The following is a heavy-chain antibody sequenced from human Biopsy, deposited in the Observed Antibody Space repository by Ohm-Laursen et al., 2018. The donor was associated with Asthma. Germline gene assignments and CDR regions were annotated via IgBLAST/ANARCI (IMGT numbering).Heavy chain of an antibody. J-gene: IGHJ6*02. Sequence: SETLSLTCTVSGGSMSSSSYSWGWIRQPPGKGLEWIGSISYTGNTDIPSLRSRVTLSVGTSKNNFSLKLTSVTAADTAVYYCARGSSSRLSQWELLVSGGKRAHSYYGMDVWGQGTTVTVSS. CDR2: ISYTGNT. CDR3: ARGSSSRLSQWELLVSGGKRAHSYYGMDV. CDR1: GGSMSSSSYS. D-gene: IGHD1-26*01. V-gene: IGHV4-39*02.